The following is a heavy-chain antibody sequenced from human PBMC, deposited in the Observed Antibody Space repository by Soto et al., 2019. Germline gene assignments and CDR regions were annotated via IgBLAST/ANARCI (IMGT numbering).Heavy chain of an antibody. D-gene: IGHD1-26*01. Sequence: ASVKVSCKASGYALSSYGIHWVRQAPGQRLEWMGWINGGNGDTMYAQKFQDRVTMTRGTSANTAYMEVSSLASKDTAVYYCARGRSLFRAGDTSVNFFDYWGQGTLVTVSS. J-gene: IGHJ4*02. CDR2: INGGNGDT. V-gene: IGHV1-3*01. CDR3: ARGRSLFRAGDTSVNFFDY. CDR1: GYALSSYG.